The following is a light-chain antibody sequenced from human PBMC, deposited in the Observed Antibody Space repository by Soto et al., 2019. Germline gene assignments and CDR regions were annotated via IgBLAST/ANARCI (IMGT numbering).Light chain of an antibody. CDR1: QSIRSW. CDR3: QQYNSFST. J-gene: IGKJ1*01. CDR2: KAS. V-gene: IGKV1-5*03. Sequence: DIQMTQSPSTLSASVGDRVTITCRASQSIRSWLAWYQQKPGKAPKFLIHKASFLETGVPSRFSGSGSGTEFTLTISSLQPDDFGTYYCQQYNSFSTFGQGTKVEIK.